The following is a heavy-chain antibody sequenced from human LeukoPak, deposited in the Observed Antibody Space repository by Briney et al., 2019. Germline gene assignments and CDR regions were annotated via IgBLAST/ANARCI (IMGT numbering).Heavy chain of an antibody. CDR3: ARSSITMIVVNAFDI. CDR2: IIPIFGTA. D-gene: IGHD3-22*01. V-gene: IGHV1-69*13. CDR1: GGTFSSYA. Sequence: SVKVSCKASGGTFSSYAISWVRQAPGQGLEWMGGIIPIFGTANYAQKFQGRVTITADESTSTAYMELGSLRSEDTAVYYCARSSITMIVVNAFDIWGQGTMVTVSS. J-gene: IGHJ3*02.